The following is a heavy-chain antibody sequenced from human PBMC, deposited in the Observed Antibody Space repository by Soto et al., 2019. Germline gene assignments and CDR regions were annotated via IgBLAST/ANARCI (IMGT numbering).Heavy chain of an antibody. J-gene: IGHJ6*02. CDR3: ATTAGTYSSYGMDV. D-gene: IGHD6-13*01. V-gene: IGHV3-23*01. CDR2: ISGSGGST. CDR1: GFTFSSYA. Sequence: EVQLLESGGGLVQPGGSLRLSCAASGFTFSSYAMSWVRQAPGKGLEWVSAISGSGGSTYYADSVKGRFTISRDNSKNTRDRQRNSLRAEDTAGEYCATTAGTYSSYGMDVWGQGTTVTVSS.